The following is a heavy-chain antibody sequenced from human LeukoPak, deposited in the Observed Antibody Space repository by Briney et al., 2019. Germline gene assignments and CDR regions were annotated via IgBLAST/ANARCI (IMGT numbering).Heavy chain of an antibody. CDR3: SREIVEKATIFSQFYY. D-gene: IGHD5-24*01. Sequence: SETLSLTCTVSGGSMTNYFWTWIRQPPGKGLECIGFIYHSESANYNPSLKSRVTVSVDTSKNQFSLKLSSVTAADTAVYYCSREIVEKATIFSQFYYWGQGNLVNVSS. J-gene: IGHJ4*01. CDR2: IYHSESA. CDR1: GGSMTNYF. V-gene: IGHV4-59*12.